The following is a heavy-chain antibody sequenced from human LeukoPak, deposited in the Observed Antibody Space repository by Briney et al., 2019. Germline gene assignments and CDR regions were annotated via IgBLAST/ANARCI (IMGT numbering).Heavy chain of an antibody. D-gene: IGHD3-22*01. V-gene: IGHV3-33*06. CDR3: AKDPFVYYYDSSGQYYFDY. CDR1: GFTFSSYG. CDR2: IWYDGSNK. J-gene: IGHJ4*02. Sequence: GGSLRLSCAASGFTFSSYGMHWVRQAPGKGLEWVAVIWYDGSNKYYADSVKGRFTISRDNSKNTLYLQMSSLRAEDTAVYYCAKDPFVYYYDSSGQYYFDYWGQGTLVTVSS.